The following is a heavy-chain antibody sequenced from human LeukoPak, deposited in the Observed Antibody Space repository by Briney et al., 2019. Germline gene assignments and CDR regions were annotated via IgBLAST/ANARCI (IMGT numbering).Heavy chain of an antibody. Sequence: SVKVSCKASGGTFSSYAISWVRQTPGQGLEWMGRIIPIFGTANYAQKFQGRVTITADKSTSTAYMELSSLRSEDTAVYYCARGGGYGPSGYFDLWGRGTLATVSS. J-gene: IGHJ2*01. CDR1: GGTFSSYA. CDR2: IIPIFGTA. CDR3: ARGGGYGPSGYFDL. V-gene: IGHV1-69*06. D-gene: IGHD5-12*01.